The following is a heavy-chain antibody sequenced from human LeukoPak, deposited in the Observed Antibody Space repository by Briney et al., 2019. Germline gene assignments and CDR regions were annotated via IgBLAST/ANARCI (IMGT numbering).Heavy chain of an antibody. CDR2: ISSSSSTI. J-gene: IGHJ4*02. D-gene: IGHD5-18*01. Sequence: GGSLRLSCAASGFTFSSYNMNWVRQAPGKGLEWISYISSSSSTIYYADSVKGRFTISRDNAKNSLYLQMNSLRDEDTAVYYCARDIFGDNYDFDYWGQGTLVTVSS. V-gene: IGHV3-48*02. CDR3: ARDIFGDNYDFDY. CDR1: GFTFSSYN.